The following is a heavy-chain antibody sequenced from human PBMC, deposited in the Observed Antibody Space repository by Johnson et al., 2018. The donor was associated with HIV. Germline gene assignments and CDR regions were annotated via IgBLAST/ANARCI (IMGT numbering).Heavy chain of an antibody. Sequence: QVQLVESGGGVVQPGRSLRLSCAASGFTFSSYGMHWVRQAPGKGLEWVEVISYYGSNKYYADSVKGRFTISRDNSKNKLYLQMNSLRAEDTAVYYCAKASDIGAFDIWGQGTMVTVSS. J-gene: IGHJ3*02. CDR3: AKASDIGAFDI. CDR2: ISYYGSNK. CDR1: GFTFSSYG. D-gene: IGHD2-15*01. V-gene: IGHV3-30*18.